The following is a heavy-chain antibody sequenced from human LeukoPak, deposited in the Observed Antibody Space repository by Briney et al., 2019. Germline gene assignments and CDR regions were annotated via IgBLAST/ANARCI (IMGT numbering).Heavy chain of an antibody. CDR3: ARADRDGYNDFDY. Sequence: GGSLRLSCAASGFTFSSYSMNWVRQAPGKGLAWVSSISSSSSYIYYADSVKGRFTISRDNAKNSLYLQMNSLGAEDTAVYYCARADRDGYNDFDYWGQGTLVTVSS. CDR2: ISSSSSYI. V-gene: IGHV3-21*01. D-gene: IGHD5-24*01. CDR1: GFTFSSYS. J-gene: IGHJ4*02.